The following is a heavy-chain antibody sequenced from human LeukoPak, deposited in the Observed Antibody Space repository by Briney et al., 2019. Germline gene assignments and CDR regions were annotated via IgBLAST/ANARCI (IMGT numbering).Heavy chain of an antibody. CDR1: GGSISSSNW. D-gene: IGHD2-2*01. J-gene: IGHJ5*02. V-gene: IGHV4-4*02. Sequence: SETLSLTCAVSGGSISSSNWWTWVRQPPGKGLEWIGDIYHSGSTNYNPSLKSRVTISVDKSKNQFSLKLSSVTAADTAVYYCARGWGGTSQFGNWFDPWGQGTLVTVSS. CDR3: ARGWGGTSQFGNWFDP. CDR2: IYHSGST.